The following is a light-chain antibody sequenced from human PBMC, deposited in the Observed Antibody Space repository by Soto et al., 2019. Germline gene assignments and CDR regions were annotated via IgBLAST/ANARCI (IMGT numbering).Light chain of an antibody. V-gene: IGKV3-11*01. J-gene: IGKJ5*01. CDR3: QQRSNWGIT. Sequence: EIVLTQSPATLSLSPGERGTLSCRASESVTNYLAWYQQKPGQAPRPLVYGASTRATGIPARFSGSGSGTEFTLPISSLEPEDFAVYYCQQRSNWGITFGQGRRLEIK. CDR1: ESVTNY. CDR2: GAS.